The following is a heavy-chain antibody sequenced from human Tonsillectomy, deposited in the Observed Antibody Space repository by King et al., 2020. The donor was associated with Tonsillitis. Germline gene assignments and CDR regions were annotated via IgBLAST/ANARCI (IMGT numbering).Heavy chain of an antibody. V-gene: IGHV3-21*01. J-gene: IGHJ6*02. CDR1: GFTFSSYS. CDR2: ISSSSSYI. D-gene: IGHD6-6*01. CDR3: ARSEYSSSSYGMDV. Sequence: VQLVESEGGLVKPGGSLRLSCVASGFTFSSYSMNWVRQAPGKGLEWVSSISSSSSYIYYADSVKGRFTISRDNAKNSLYLQMNSLRAEDTAVYFCARSEYSSSSYGMDVWGQGTTVTVSS.